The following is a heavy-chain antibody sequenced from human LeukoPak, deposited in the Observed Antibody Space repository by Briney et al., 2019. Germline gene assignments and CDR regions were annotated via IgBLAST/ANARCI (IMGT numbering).Heavy chain of an antibody. CDR1: GGTFSSYA. Sequence: SVKVSCKASGGTFSSYAISWVRQAPGQGLGWMGRIIPIFGTANYAQKFQGRVTITTDESTSTAYMELSSLRSEDTAVYYCVRVGGYSYGFWLDPWGQGTLVTVSS. V-gene: IGHV1-69*05. CDR2: IIPIFGTA. J-gene: IGHJ5*02. CDR3: VRVGGYSYGFWLDP. D-gene: IGHD5-18*01.